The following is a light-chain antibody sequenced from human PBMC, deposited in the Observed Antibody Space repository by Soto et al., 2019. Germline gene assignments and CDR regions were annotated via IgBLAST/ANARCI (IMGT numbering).Light chain of an antibody. V-gene: IGKV1-5*01. CDR2: GAS. J-gene: IGKJ1*01. CDR1: QSISSW. Sequence: DIQMTQSPSTLSASVGDRVTITCRASQSISSWLAWYQQKPGKAPKLLIFGASTRATGIPARFSGSGSETEFTLTISSLQSEDFAVYYCQQYNNWPPWTFGQGTKVDIK. CDR3: QQYNNWPPWT.